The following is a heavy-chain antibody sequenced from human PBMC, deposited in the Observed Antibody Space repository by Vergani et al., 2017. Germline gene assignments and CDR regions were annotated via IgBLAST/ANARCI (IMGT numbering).Heavy chain of an antibody. J-gene: IGHJ1*01. CDR3: TKAGQYDSDNFHDS. V-gene: IGHV3-30*02. CDR1: GFTFSNFG. CDR2: IRYDGSKR. Sequence: QVQLVESAGGVVQPGGSLRLSCAASGFTFSNFGMHWIRQAPGKGLEWVAFIRYDGSKRFYGDSVRGRFTISRDNSQTTVFLQMNSLRADDSAVYYCTKAGQYDSDNFHDSWGQGALVTVSS. D-gene: IGHD3-22*01.